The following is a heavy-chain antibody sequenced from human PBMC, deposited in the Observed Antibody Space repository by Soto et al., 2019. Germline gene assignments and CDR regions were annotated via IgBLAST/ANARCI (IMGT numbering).Heavy chain of an antibody. J-gene: IGHJ6*02. CDR1: GFSLTSGVVG. CDR2: IYWNDEQ. V-gene: IGHV2-5*01. Sequence: QITLKESGPTLVKPTQTLTLTCTFSGFSLTSGVVGVGWIRQPPGEALEWLALIYWNDEQYYNPSLRNRLPITRDTSKNQVVLTMTNLDPVDTATYYCAHSLPGRSGYAVWGQWTTVTVTS. CDR3: AHSLPGRSGYAV. D-gene: IGHD2-8*01.